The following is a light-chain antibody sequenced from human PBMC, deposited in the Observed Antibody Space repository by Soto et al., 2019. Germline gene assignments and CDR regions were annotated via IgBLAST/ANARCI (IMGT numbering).Light chain of an antibody. J-gene: IGKJ1*01. CDR2: GAS. Sequence: DIQVTQSPSSLSASVGDRVTITCRASQGIGNDLGWYQQKPGKAPKRLIYGASILQSGVPSRFSGSGSGTAFTLTISSLQPEDFATYYCLHLDSYPRTFGQGTKVDIK. CDR3: LHLDSYPRT. V-gene: IGKV1-17*01. CDR1: QGIGND.